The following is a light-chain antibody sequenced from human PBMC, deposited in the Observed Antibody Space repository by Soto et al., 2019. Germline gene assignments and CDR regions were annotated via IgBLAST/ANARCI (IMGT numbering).Light chain of an antibody. J-gene: IGKJ4*01. CDR3: QQTRSYPST. V-gene: IGKV3-20*01. CDR1: ESLSGSC. Sequence: EIVLTQSPGTLSFSPGERVTLSCRASESLSGSCLAWYQQKPGQAPRLLIHGASSRATGIPDRFSGSGSGTDFTLTISSLQAEDFATYYCQQTRSYPSTFGGGTKVDIK. CDR2: GAS.